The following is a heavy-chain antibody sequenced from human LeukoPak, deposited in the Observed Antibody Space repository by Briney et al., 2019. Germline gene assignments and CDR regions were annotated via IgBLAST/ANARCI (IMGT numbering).Heavy chain of an antibody. Sequence: GGSLRLSCAASGFTFSSYGMHWVRQAPGKGLEWVAVISYDGSNKYYADSVKGRFTISRDNSKNTLYLQMNSLRAEDTAVYYCARDADYWGQGTLVTVSS. CDR3: ARDADY. CDR1: GFTFSSYG. V-gene: IGHV3-30*19. J-gene: IGHJ4*02. CDR2: ISYDGSNK.